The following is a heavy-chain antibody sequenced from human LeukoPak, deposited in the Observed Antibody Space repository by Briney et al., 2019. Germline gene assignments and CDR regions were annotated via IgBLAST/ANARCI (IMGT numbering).Heavy chain of an antibody. CDR3: ARTSDTSGRLYWYFDL. CDR1: GFTFSSYE. V-gene: IGHV3-48*03. D-gene: IGHD3-22*01. Sequence: GGSLRLSCAASGFTFSSYEMNWVRQAPGKGPEWVSYISSSGSTIYYADSVKGRFTISRDNAKNSLYLQMNSLRAEDTAVYYCARTSDTSGRLYWYFDLWGRGTLVTVSS. J-gene: IGHJ2*01. CDR2: ISSSGSTI.